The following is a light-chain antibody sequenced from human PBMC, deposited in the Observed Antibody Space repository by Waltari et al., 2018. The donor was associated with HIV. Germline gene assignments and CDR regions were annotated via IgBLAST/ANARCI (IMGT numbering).Light chain of an antibody. V-gene: IGKV1-16*01. CDR2: GAN. J-gene: IGKJ3*01. Sequence: DIEMTPSPSSLSASVGDRVSILCRASQGVGTSLAWFQQKPGRAPKSLLYGANTLRCGFPPRFSGSGFGTDFTLTISSLQPEDFATYYCQQYNSYPLSFGPGTKVDVK. CDR3: QQYNSYPLS. CDR1: QGVGTS.